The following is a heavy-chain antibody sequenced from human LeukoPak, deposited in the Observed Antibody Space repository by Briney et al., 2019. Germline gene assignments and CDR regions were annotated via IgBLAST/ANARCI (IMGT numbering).Heavy chain of an antibody. CDR1: GSSISSYY. D-gene: IGHD3-10*01. CDR2: ISYSGST. Sequence: SETLSLTCAASGSSISSYYWSWLRQPPGKRLEWVGYISYSGSTNYNPSLKSRVTISVDTSKNQSSLKLSSVTAADTAVYYCARHPVNRMMFRSRDIMAINWFNPWGQGTLVTVSA. CDR3: ARHPVNRMMFRSRDIMAINWFNP. J-gene: IGHJ5*02. V-gene: IGHV4-59*08.